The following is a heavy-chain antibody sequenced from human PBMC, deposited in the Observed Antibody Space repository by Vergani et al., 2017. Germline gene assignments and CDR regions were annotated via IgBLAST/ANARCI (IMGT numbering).Heavy chain of an antibody. CDR1: GFTFSDYY. D-gene: IGHD6-19*01. CDR3: ARDRLVAGFDY. V-gene: IGHV3-66*01. J-gene: IGHJ4*02. CDR2: LYSGGST. Sequence: VQLVESGGGLVKPGGSLRLSCAASGFTFSDYYMSWIRQAPGKGLEWVSVLYSGGSTYYADSVKGRFTISRDNSKNTLYLQMNSLRAEDAAVYYCARDRLVAGFDYWGQGTLVTVSS.